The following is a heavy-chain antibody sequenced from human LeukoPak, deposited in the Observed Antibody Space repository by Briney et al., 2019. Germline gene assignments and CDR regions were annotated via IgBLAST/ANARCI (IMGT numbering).Heavy chain of an antibody. Sequence: GGSLRLSCAAAGFTFSSYWMSWVRQAPGKGLEWVANIKQDGSEKYYVDSVKGRFTISRDNAKNSLYLQMNSLRAEDTAVYYCARQYYYDSSGYYPFAFDIWGQGTMVTVSS. J-gene: IGHJ3*02. CDR1: GFTFSSYW. CDR2: IKQDGSEK. CDR3: ARQYYYDSSGYYPFAFDI. V-gene: IGHV3-7*01. D-gene: IGHD3-22*01.